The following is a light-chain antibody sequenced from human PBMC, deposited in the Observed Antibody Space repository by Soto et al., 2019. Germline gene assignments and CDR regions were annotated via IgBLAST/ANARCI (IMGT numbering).Light chain of an antibody. V-gene: IGKV1-5*03. CDR3: QQYNSYLWT. Sequence: DIQMTQSPSTLSASVGDRVTITCRASQSISDWLAWYQQKPGKAPKLLIYKASSLESGVPSRFSGSGSGTEFTLTISSLQPDDFAIYYCQQYNSYLWTFGQGTKVEIK. J-gene: IGKJ1*01. CDR1: QSISDW. CDR2: KAS.